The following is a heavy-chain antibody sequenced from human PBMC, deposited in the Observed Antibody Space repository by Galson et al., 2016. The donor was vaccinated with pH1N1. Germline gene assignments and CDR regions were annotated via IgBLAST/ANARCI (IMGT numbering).Heavy chain of an antibody. CDR2: ISRDGLQT. CDR1: GFSFSSYW. V-gene: IGHV3-7*01. CDR3: VRDVTGPSYDY. J-gene: IGHJ4*02. Sequence: SLRLPCAASGFSFSSYWMSWIRQAPGKGLEWVATISRDGLQTYYVDSVRGRFTISRDNARDTIYLQMDSLRVDDTALFYCVRDVTGPSYDYWGQGALVTVSS.